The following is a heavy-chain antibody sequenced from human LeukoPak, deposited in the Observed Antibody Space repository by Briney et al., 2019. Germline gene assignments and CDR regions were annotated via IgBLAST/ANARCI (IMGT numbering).Heavy chain of an antibody. CDR2: INPIGGRT. J-gene: IGHJ4*02. CDR3: ARGANYCTNGVCSLFY. CDR1: GYTFTIYS. D-gene: IGHD2-8*01. Sequence: ASVKGSCKASGYTFTIYSMQWARQAPGQGLEWMGIINPIGGRTSYAQKFQGRVTMTRDTSTSTVYMELSSLRSEDTAVYYCARGANYCTNGVCSLFYWGQGTLVTVSS. V-gene: IGHV1-46*01.